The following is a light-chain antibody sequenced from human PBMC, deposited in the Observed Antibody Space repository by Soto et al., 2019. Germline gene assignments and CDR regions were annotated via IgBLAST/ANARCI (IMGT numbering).Light chain of an antibody. J-gene: IGKJ2*01. CDR2: LGS. Sequence: DIVMTQSPLSLPVTPGEPASISCRSSQSLLHSNGYNYLDWYLQKPGQSPQLLIYLGSNRASGVPDRFRGSGSGTDFTLKISRVEAEDVGVYYCMQALQPLYTFGQGTKLEIK. CDR1: QSLLHSNGYNY. V-gene: IGKV2-28*01. CDR3: MQALQPLYT.